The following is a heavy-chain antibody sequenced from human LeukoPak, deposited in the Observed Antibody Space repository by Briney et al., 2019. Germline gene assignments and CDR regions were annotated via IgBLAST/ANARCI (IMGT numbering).Heavy chain of an antibody. CDR2: ISGSSSVK. CDR3: ARDPYGDAY. J-gene: IGHJ4*02. CDR1: GFTFSSYS. D-gene: IGHD4-17*01. V-gene: IGHV3-21*01. Sequence: GGSLRLSCAASGFTFSSYSMNWVRQAPGKGLEWVSSISGSSSVKYYADSVKGRFTISRDNAKNSLYLQMNSLRAEDTAVYYCARDPYGDAYWGQGTLVTVSS.